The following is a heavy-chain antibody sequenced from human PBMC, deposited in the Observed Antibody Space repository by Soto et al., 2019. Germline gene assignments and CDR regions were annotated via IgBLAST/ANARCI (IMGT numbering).Heavy chain of an antibody. CDR3: ATADIEDTPYGMDV. CDR2: IDPSDSYT. V-gene: IGHV5-10-1*01. Sequence: PGESLKISCKGSGYSFTSYWISWVRQMPGKGLEWMGRIDPSDSYTNYSPSFQGHVTISADKSISTAYLQWSSLKASDTAMYYCATADIEDTPYGMDVWGQGTTVTVSS. J-gene: IGHJ6*02. CDR1: GYSFTSYW. D-gene: IGHD2-15*01.